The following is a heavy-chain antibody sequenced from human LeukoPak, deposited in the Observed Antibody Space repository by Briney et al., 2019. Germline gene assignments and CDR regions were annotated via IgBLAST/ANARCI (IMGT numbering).Heavy chain of an antibody. CDR3: ARSPTTLDYASRVG. D-gene: IGHD4-17*01. J-gene: IGHJ4*02. V-gene: IGHV4-34*01. CDR1: GASLNGHY. CDR2: GSDVGGT. Sequence: SETLSLTCAVYGASLNGHYWSWIRQPPGKGLEWIGEGSDVGGTKYNPSLKSRVTISADTSKNQFSLKLSSVTAADTAVYYCARSPTTLDYASRVGWGQGTLVTVSS.